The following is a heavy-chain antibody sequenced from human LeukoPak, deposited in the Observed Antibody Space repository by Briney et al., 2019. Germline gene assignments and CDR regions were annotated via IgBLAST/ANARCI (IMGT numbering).Heavy chain of an antibody. V-gene: IGHV3-48*03. CDR3: ARSLYYYDSSGYDY. Sequence: GGALRLFCAASGFTFSSYEMNWVRQAPGEGLEGGSYISSSCSIIYYADSLKGRFTISRDNAKTSLYLQMNSLRAEDTAGYYCARSLYYYDSSGYDYWGQGTLVTVSS. J-gene: IGHJ4*02. CDR2: ISSSCSII. D-gene: IGHD3-22*01. CDR1: GFTFSSYE.